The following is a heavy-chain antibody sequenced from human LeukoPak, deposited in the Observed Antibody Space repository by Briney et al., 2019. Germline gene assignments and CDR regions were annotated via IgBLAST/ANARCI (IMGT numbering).Heavy chain of an antibody. CDR1: GITLSNYA. Sequence: GGSLRLSCAVSGITLSNYAMSWVRQAPGKGLEWVAGISGSGGGTHYADSVKGRFTISRDNPKNTLYFCAKRGVVIRVILVGFHKEAYYFDSWGQGALVTASS. CDR3: HKEAYYFDS. D-gene: IGHD3-22*01. CDR2: ISGSGGGT. V-gene: IGHV3-23*01. J-gene: IGHJ4*02.